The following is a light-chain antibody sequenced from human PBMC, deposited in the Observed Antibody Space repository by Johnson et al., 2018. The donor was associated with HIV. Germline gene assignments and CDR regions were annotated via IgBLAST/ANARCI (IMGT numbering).Light chain of an antibody. Sequence: QPVLTQPPSVSAAPGQTVTISCSGSGSNVGSSFVSWYRQVPGTAPKLLIYDNNKRPSGIPGRFSGSKSGPSATLGITGLQTGDEADYYCGTWDSSLTSYVFGAGTKVTVL. V-gene: IGLV1-51*01. CDR1: GSNVGSSF. CDR2: DNN. CDR3: GTWDSSLTSYV. J-gene: IGLJ1*01.